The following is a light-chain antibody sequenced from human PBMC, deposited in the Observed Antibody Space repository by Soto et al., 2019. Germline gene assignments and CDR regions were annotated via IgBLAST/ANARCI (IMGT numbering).Light chain of an antibody. J-gene: IGKJ5*01. Sequence: EIVLTQSPATLSSFPGDRVTLSCRASQAVNTRLAWYQHRPGQAPRLLIYLASNRAAGVPARFSGSGSGTDFTLTISRLEPEDFAVYYCQQRSNWHITFGQGTRLEIK. V-gene: IGKV3D-11*01. CDR1: QAVNTR. CDR2: LAS. CDR3: QQRSNWHIT.